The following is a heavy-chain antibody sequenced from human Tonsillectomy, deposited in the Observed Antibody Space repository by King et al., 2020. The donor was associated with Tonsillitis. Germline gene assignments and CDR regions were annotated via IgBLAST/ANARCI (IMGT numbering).Heavy chain of an antibody. CDR1: GFTFSNYW. CDR3: ASQVALGC. Sequence: VQLVESGGGLVQPGGSLRLSCVASGFTFSNYWMHWVRQAPGKGLVWVSHIIIDGSSTGYADSVKGRFTISRDNAKNTLYLQMNSLRAEDTAVYYCASQVALGCWGQGTLVTVSS. V-gene: IGHV3-74*01. D-gene: IGHD2-15*01. J-gene: IGHJ4*01. CDR2: IIIDGSST.